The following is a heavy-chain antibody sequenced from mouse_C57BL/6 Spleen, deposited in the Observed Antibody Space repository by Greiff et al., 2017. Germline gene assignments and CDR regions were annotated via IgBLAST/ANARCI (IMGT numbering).Heavy chain of an antibody. CDR3: ARDWDDLYWYFDV. D-gene: IGHD4-1*01. CDR1: GYTFTSYW. CDR2: IDPSDSET. V-gene: IGHV1-52*01. J-gene: IGHJ1*03. Sequence: QVQLQQPGAELVRPGSSVKLSCKASGYTFTSYWMHWVKQRPIQGLEWIGNIDPSDSETHYNQKFKDKATLTVDKSSSTAYMQLSSLTSEDSAVYYCARDWDDLYWYFDVWGTGTTVTVSS.